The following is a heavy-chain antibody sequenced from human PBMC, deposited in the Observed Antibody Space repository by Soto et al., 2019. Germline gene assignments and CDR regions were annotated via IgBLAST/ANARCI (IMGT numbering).Heavy chain of an antibody. Sequence: EVRLVESGGGLVQPGGSLRLSCAASGFIVSSNYMTWVRQAPGKGLEWVSLLYNGGATHYAASVKGGFTISSHSSQNTMFPQMISLSTEDTATYYCVRGRYGSEIHWGQGTKVTVSS. CDR2: LYNGGAT. D-gene: IGHD3-10*01. J-gene: IGHJ4*02. CDR3: VRGRYGSEIH. V-gene: IGHV3-53*04. CDR1: GFIVSSNY.